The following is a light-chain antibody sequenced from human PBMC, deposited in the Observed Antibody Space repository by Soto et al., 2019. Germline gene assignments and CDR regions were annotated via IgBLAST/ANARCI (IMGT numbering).Light chain of an antibody. CDR3: QHYGSSPPYT. J-gene: IGKJ2*01. CDR2: ATS. CDR1: QGIRSY. Sequence: DIQLTQSPPFLSASVGDRVTINCRASQGIRSYLAWYQQKPGKAPKLLISATSTLQSGIPSRFSGSGAGTEFTLTISRLEAEDSAVYYCQHYGSSPPYTFGQGTKLKIK. V-gene: IGKV1-9*01.